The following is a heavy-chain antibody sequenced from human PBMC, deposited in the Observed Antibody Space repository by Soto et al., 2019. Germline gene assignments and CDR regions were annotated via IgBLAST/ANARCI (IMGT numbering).Heavy chain of an antibody. V-gene: IGHV3-53*02. J-gene: IGHJ5*02. Sequence: EVQLVETGGGLIQPGGSLRLSCAASGFTVSSNYMSWVRQAPGKGLEWVSVIYSVGSTYYADSVKGRFTISRDNSKKTLYLQMNRLRAEDTAVYYCARDRGNYYDSSGYYTWGQGTLVTVSS. D-gene: IGHD3-22*01. CDR3: ARDRGNYYDSSGYYT. CDR1: GFTVSSNY. CDR2: IYSVGST.